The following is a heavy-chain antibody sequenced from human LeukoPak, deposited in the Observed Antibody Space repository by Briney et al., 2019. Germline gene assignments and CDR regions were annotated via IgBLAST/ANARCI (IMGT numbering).Heavy chain of an antibody. CDR2: INHSGST. CDR1: GFTFSNYA. V-gene: IGHV4-34*08. Sequence: GSLRLSCAASGFTFSNYAMSWIRQPPGKGLEWIGEINHSGSTNYNPSLKSRVTISVDTSKNQFSLKLSSVTAADTAVYFCAWGPYSHDSGALSFVWGRGTMITVSS. D-gene: IGHD3-22*01. CDR3: AWGPYSHDSGALSFV. J-gene: IGHJ3*01.